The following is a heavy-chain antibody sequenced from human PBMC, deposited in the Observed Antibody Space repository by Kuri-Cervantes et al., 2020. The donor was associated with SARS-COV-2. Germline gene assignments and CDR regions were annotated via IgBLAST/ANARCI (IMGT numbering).Heavy chain of an antibody. CDR1: GFTFSSYG. CDR3: AREQEDYYYYYYMDV. CDR2: IRYDGSNK. Sequence: GESLKISCAASGFTFSSYGMHWVPQAPGKGLEWVAFIRYDGSNKYYADSVKGRFTISRDNSKNTLYLQMNSLRAEDTAVYYCAREQEDYYYYYYMDVWGKGTTVTVSS. J-gene: IGHJ6*03. V-gene: IGHV3-30*02.